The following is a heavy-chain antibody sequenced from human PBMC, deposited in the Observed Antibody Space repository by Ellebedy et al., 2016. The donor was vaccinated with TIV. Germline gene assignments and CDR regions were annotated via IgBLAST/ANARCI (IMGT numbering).Heavy chain of an antibody. V-gene: IGHV1-69*13. CDR1: GGPFNNYA. D-gene: IGHD3-22*01. CDR2: IIPIFVTP. CDR3: ARFSEGSSGPDY. Sequence: AASVKVSCKASGGPFNNYAINWVRQAPRQGLEWMGGIIPIFVTPNYARKFLGRVTITADESTRTAYMEMSGLRSEDTAVYYCARFSEGSSGPDYWGQGTLVTVSS. J-gene: IGHJ4*02.